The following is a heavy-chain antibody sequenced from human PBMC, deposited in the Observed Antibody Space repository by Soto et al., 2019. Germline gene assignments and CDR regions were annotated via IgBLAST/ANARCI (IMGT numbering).Heavy chain of an antibody. Sequence: LRLSCAASGFTFSRYWMSWVRQAPGKGLEWVANIKQDGSEKYYVGSVKGRFTISRDNAKNSLYLQMNSLRAEDTAVYFCARDPRLGELSLSFDYWGQGTLVTVSS. J-gene: IGHJ4*02. CDR1: GFTFSRYW. D-gene: IGHD3-16*02. CDR2: IKQDGSEK. V-gene: IGHV3-7*03. CDR3: ARDPRLGELSLSFDY.